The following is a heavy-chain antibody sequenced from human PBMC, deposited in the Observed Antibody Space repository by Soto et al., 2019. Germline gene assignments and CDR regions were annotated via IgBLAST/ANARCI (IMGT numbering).Heavy chain of an antibody. Sequence: PGGSLRLSCAASGFTFSSYAMSWVRQAPGKGLEWVSAISGSGGSTYYADSVKGRFTVSRDNSKNTLSLQMNSLRAEDTAVYYSAKALGSPFDIVAVPAVMGWGQGTLVTVS. CDR3: AKALGSPFDIVAVPAVMG. J-gene: IGHJ4*02. V-gene: IGHV3-23*01. CDR2: ISGSGGST. D-gene: IGHD2-2*01. CDR1: GFTFSSYA.